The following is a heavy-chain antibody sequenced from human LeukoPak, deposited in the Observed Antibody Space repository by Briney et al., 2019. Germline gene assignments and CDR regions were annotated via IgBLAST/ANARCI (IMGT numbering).Heavy chain of an antibody. CDR2: IRSTANSYAT. D-gene: IGHD4-17*01. CDR1: GFTFSGSA. CDR3: TRRRRYGDYGP. V-gene: IGHV3-73*01. J-gene: IGHJ4*02. Sequence: GGSLRLSCAASGFTFSGSAMHWVRQPSGKGLEWVGRIRSTANSYATAYAASVKGRFTISRDDSKNTAYLEMNSLKTEDRAVYYCTRRRRYGDYGPWGQGTLVTVSS.